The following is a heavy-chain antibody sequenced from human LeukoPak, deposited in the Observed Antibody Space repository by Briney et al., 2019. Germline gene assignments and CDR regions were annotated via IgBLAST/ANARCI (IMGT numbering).Heavy chain of an antibody. V-gene: IGHV3-33*06. J-gene: IGHJ4*02. Sequence: GGFLRLSCAASGFTFNIFGMHWVRQVPGNGLEWVAVLWANGKTAHYADSVKGRFTISRDSSENTLYLQMNSLRSEDTAVYYCVKESAADATFHFDYWGQGALVTVSS. D-gene: IGHD6-13*01. CDR3: VKESAADATFHFDY. CDR1: GFTFNIFG. CDR2: LWANGKTA.